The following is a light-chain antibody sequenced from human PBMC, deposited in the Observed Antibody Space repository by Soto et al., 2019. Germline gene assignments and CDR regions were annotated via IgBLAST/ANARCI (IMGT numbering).Light chain of an antibody. CDR2: DVT. Sequence: QSVLTQPRSVSGSPGQSVTISCTGTISDVGAHNYVSWYQQHPGKAPKLIIYDVTKWPSGVPDRFSGSKSGNTASLTISGLQADDEADYYCFSYAGTSSSYVFGTGTKVTVL. CDR1: ISDVGAHNY. CDR3: FSYAGTSSSYV. V-gene: IGLV2-11*01. J-gene: IGLJ1*01.